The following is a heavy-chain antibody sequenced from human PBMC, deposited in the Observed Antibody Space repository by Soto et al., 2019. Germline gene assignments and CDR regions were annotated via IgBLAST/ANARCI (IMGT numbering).Heavy chain of an antibody. J-gene: IGHJ4*02. CDR2: ITVRGDSST. V-gene: IGHV3-23*01. Sequence: AGGSLRLSCGASGFTFSSYAMDWVGQAPGKGLEWVSAITVRGDSSTYYADSVRGRFTISKDNSKNKLYLQMNSLRAEDTAVYYCAKDYGIAADINFDYWRQGALVTVSS. D-gene: IGHD6-13*01. CDR1: GFTFSSYA. CDR3: AKDYGIAADINFDY.